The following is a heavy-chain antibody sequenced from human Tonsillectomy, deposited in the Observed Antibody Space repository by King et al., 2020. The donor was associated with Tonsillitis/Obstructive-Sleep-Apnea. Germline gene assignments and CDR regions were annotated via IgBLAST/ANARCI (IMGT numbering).Heavy chain of an antibody. Sequence: VQLVESGGGLVNPGESLRLSCAASGFTFTNAWMNWVRQAPGRGLEWVGRAKSKTEGGAIHYAAPVKGRFTISRDDLRDMVYLQMNSLKTEDTAVYYCTAGPYWGQGTLVTVSS. CDR2: AKSKTEGGAI. CDR3: TAGPY. J-gene: IGHJ4*02. V-gene: IGHV3-15*01. CDR1: GFTFTNAW.